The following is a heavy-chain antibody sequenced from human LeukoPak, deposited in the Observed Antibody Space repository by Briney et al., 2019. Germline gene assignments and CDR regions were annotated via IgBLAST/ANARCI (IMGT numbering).Heavy chain of an antibody. Sequence: SETLSLTCTVSGGSMSSYYWSWIRQPPGKGLEWIGYIYYSGSTNCNPSLKSRVTISVDTSKNQFSLKLSSVTAADTAVYYCARHDSGAYPLDYWGQGTLVTVSS. J-gene: IGHJ4*02. CDR2: IYYSGST. CDR3: ARHDSGAYPLDY. D-gene: IGHD3-22*01. CDR1: GGSMSSYY. V-gene: IGHV4-59*08.